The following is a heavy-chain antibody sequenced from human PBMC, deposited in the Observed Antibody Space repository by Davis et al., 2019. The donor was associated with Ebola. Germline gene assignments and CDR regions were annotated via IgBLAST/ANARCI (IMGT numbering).Heavy chain of an antibody. CDR3: ARGLELLYWFDP. CDR2: INPSGGST. CDR1: GYTFTSYY. J-gene: IGHJ5*02. Sequence: ASVKVSCKASGYTFTSYYMHWVRQAPGQGLEWMGIINPSGGSTSYAQKFQGRVTMTRDTSASTAYMELSSLRSEDTAVYYCARGLELLYWFDPWGQGTLVTVSS. D-gene: IGHD1-7*01. V-gene: IGHV1-46*01.